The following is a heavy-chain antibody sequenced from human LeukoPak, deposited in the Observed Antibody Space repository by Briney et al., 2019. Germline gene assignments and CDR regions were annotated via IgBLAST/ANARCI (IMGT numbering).Heavy chain of an antibody. CDR3: ASPAGGSVALDT. D-gene: IGHD3-16*01. J-gene: IGHJ3*02. Sequence: SETLSLTCAVYGGSFSGYYWSWIRQPPGKGLEWIGEINHSGSTNYNPSLKSRVTISVDTSKNQFSLKLSSVTAADTAVYYCASPAGGSVALDTWGQGQWSPSLQ. CDR1: GGSFSGYY. V-gene: IGHV4-34*01. CDR2: INHSGST.